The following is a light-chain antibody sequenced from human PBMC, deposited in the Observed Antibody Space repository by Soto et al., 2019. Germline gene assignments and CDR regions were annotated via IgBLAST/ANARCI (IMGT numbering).Light chain of an antibody. CDR1: QSVSSY. J-gene: IGKJ1*01. V-gene: IGKV3-11*01. CDR2: DAS. CDR3: QQRSNWLWT. Sequence: EIVLTQSPATLSLSPGERATLSCRASQSVSSYLALYQQKPVQAPRLLIYDASNRATGIPARFSGSGSGTDFTLTISSLEPEDFAVYYCQQRSNWLWTFGQGTKVEIK.